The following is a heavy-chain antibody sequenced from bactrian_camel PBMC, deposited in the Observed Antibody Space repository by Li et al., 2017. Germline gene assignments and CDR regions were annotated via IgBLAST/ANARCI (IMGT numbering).Heavy chain of an antibody. CDR3: ATRRQYGGSWDGGVVDFGY. CDR2: IYGDGSRT. CDR1: GFTVSTSY. Sequence: HVQLVESGGGSVQAGGSLRLSCAASGFTVSTSYMTWVRQAPGKGLEWVSSIYGDGSRTNYADSVKGRFTISRDNAKNTVYLQMNSLKSEDTALYYCATRRQYGGSWDGGVVDFGYWGQGTQVTVS. J-gene: IGHJ6*01. D-gene: IGHD6*01. V-gene: IGHV3-2*01.